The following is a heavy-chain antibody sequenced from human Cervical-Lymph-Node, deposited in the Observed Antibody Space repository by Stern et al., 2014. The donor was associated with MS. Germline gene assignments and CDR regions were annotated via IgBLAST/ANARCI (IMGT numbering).Heavy chain of an antibody. CDR1: GFSLNTSGVS. V-gene: IGHV2-5*02. D-gene: IGHD3-10*01. CDR2: FYWDDDK. Sequence: HIPLNESGPTVVQPTQTLTLTCTFSGFSLNTSGVSVGWIRQPPGKALEWLALFYWDDDKRYSPTLKTRLTVTKETSKNQVVLTMTNMDPVDTGTYFCAHRRGVFGFYPWGQGTLVTVSS. CDR3: AHRRGVFGFYP. J-gene: IGHJ5*02.